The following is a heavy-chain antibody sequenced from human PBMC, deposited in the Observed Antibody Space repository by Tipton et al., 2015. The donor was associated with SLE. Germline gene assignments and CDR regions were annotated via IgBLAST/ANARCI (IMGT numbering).Heavy chain of an antibody. CDR1: GFTISDNN. CDR2: LYRSGST. Sequence: SLRLSCAASGFTISDNNMNWIRQAPGKGLEWVSVLYRSGSTYYTDSVKGRFTISRDDSKNTLYLQMNSLRAEDTAVYFCVKDMDEYDVGGWGRVDAWGPRSPVTVSS. CDR3: VKDMDEYDVGGWGRVDA. V-gene: IGHV3-53*05. J-gene: IGHJ5*02. D-gene: IGHD3-22*01.